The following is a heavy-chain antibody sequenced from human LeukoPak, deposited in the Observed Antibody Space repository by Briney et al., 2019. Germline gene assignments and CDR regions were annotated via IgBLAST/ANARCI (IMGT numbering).Heavy chain of an antibody. CDR1: GGSFSTYY. CDR2: VYYTGTT. D-gene: IGHD3-22*01. V-gene: IGHV4-59*08. CDR3: ARLSYYDSSGYYGTHYYYYGMDV. Sequence: SEPLSLTCTVSGGSFSTYYWSWIRLPPGKGLEWIGYVYYTGTTNYNPSLKSRVTISVDTSKNQFSLKLSSVTAADTAVYYCARLSYYDSSGYYGTHYYYYGMDVWGQGTTVTVSS. J-gene: IGHJ6*02.